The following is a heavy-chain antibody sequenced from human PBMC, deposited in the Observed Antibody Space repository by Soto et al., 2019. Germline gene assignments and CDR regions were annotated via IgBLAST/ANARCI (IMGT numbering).Heavy chain of an antibody. J-gene: IGHJ4*02. Sequence: SXXTLSLTCTVARGSMTSYYWSWIRQPPGKGLEWIAYXYYSGXQQYKNYLKSXXKISVDKXXXQFYLKVRSVTPEDTAVYYCARPSDHDDALGYWGQGTLVTVSS. CDR3: ARPSDHDDALGY. CDR2: XYYSGXQ. D-gene: IGHD5-12*01. CDR1: RGSMTSYY. V-gene: IGHV4-59*08.